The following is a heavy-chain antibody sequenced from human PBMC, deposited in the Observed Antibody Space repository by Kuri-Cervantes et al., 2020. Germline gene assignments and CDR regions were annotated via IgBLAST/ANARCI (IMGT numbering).Heavy chain of an antibody. CDR2: INHSGST. D-gene: IGHD3-22*01. CDR3: ARVPLLTYYYDSSGRRGGPIEDY. J-gene: IGHJ4*02. V-gene: IGHV4-34*01. CDR1: GGSISSYY. Sequence: SETLSLTCTVSGGSISSYYWSWIRQPPGKGLEWIGEINHSGSTNYNPSLKSRVTISVDTSKNQFSLKLSSVTAADTAVYYCARVPLLTYYYDSSGRRGGPIEDYWGQGTLVTVSS.